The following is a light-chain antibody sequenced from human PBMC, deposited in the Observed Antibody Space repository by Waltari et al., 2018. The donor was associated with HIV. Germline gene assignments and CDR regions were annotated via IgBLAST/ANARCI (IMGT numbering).Light chain of an antibody. CDR3: QHLNTYPIT. Sequence: DIQLTQSPSFLSASVGDRVTITCRASQGISSHLAWYQQKPGKAPNLLIYAASSLQGGVPSRFSGSGSGTEFTLTISSLQPEDFATYFCQHLNTYPITIGQGTRLDIK. CDR2: AAS. V-gene: IGKV1-9*01. CDR1: QGISSH. J-gene: IGKJ5*01.